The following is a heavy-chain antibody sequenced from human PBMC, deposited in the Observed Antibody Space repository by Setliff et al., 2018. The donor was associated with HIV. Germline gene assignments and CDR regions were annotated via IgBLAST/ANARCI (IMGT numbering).Heavy chain of an antibody. CDR3: AIRREVVAAATTRRVLDI. Sequence: ASVKVSCKASGYAFSTYDINWVRQATGRGLEWMGWMNPNSGNTGYAQQFQGRITMTRNSSISTAYMDLSSLRSEDTAVYYCAIRREVVAAATTRRVLDIWGQGTMVTVSS. CDR1: GYAFSTYD. CDR2: MNPNSGNT. J-gene: IGHJ3*02. V-gene: IGHV1-8*02. D-gene: IGHD2-15*01.